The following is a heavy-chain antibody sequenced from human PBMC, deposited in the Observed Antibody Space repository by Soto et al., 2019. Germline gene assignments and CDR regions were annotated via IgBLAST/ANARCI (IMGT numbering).Heavy chain of an antibody. D-gene: IGHD2-21*01. CDR2: IIPIFGTA. Sequence: QVQLVQSGAEVKKPGSSVKVSCKASGGTFSSYAISWVRQAPGQGLEWMGGIIPIFGTANYAQKFQGRVTITADESTSTAYMERSSLRSEDTAVYYCARGAGQYCGGDCYRYFDLWGRGTLVTVSS. CDR1: GGTFSSYA. J-gene: IGHJ2*01. V-gene: IGHV1-69*01. CDR3: ARGAGQYCGGDCYRYFDL.